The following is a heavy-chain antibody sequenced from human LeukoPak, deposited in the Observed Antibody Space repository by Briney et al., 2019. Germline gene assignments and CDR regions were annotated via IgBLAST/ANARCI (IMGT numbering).Heavy chain of an antibody. D-gene: IGHD3-3*01. V-gene: IGHV4-39*01. CDR1: GGSISSSSYS. J-gene: IGHJ4*02. CDR2: IYYSGST. Sequence: PSETLSLTCTVSGGSISSSSYSWGWIRQPPGKGLEWIGSIYYSGSTYYNPSLKSRVTISVDTSKNQFSLKLSSVTAADTAVYYCARHRNRVGTIFGVVIPPRGDYWGQGTLVTVSS. CDR3: ARHRNRVGTIFGVVIPPRGDY.